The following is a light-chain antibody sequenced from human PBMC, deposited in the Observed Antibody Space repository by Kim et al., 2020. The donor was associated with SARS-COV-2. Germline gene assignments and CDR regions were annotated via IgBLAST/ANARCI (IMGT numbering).Light chain of an antibody. V-gene: IGLV3-19*01. J-gene: IGLJ3*02. CDR1: SLRKYY. CDR2: GKY. Sequence: SSELTQDPAVSVALGQTVRLTCQGDSLRKYYATWYQQRPGQAPTLVLYGKYDWPSGIPDRFSGSASGNTASLTITGAQAEDEGDYYCSSRDSTGDHVVFG. CDR3: SSRDSTGDHVV.